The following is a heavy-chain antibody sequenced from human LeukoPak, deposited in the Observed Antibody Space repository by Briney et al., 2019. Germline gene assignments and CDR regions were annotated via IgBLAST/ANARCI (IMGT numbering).Heavy chain of an antibody. CDR3: ARVSEYYDFWSGYYPGAFDI. CDR2: ISAYNGNT. Sequence: ASVKVSCKASGYTFTSYGISWVRQAPGQGLEWMGWISAYNGNTNYAQKLQGRVTMTTDTSTSTAYMELRSLRSDDTAVYYCARVSEYYDFWSGYYPGAFDIWGQGTMVTVS. J-gene: IGHJ3*02. CDR1: GYTFTSYG. V-gene: IGHV1-18*01. D-gene: IGHD3-3*01.